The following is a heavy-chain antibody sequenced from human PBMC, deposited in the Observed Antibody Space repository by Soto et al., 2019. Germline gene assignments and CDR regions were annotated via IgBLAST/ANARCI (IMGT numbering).Heavy chain of an antibody. V-gene: IGHV3-23*01. J-gene: IGHJ4*02. CDR3: ARHGWKCGGINCYTDY. D-gene: IGHD2-21*01. Sequence: EVQLLESGGGLVQPGGSLRLSCAASEFSFSGYAMSWVRQAPGKGLEWVSSISGSGLSTYYADSVKGRFTISRDNSNNKLYLQMNSLGAADTAVYYCARHGWKCGGINCYTDYWGQGTLVTVSS. CDR2: ISGSGLST. CDR1: EFSFSGYA.